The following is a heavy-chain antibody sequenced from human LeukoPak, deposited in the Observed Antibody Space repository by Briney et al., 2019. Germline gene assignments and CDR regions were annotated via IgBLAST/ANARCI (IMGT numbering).Heavy chain of an antibody. Sequence: PSETLSLTCTVSGGSISSYYWSWIRQPPGKGLEWIGYIYYSGSTNYNPSLRSRVTISVDTSKNQFSLKLSSVTAADTAVYYCARVGPPPDIVVVPAAKRRWGAFDIWGQGTMVTVSS. V-gene: IGHV4-59*01. CDR3: ARVGPPPDIVVVPAAKRRWGAFDI. CDR1: GGSISSYY. J-gene: IGHJ3*02. CDR2: IYYSGST. D-gene: IGHD2-2*01.